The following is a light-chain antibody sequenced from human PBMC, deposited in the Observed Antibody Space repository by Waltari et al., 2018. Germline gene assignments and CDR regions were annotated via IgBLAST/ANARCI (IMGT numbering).Light chain of an antibody. Sequence: QSALTQPASVSGSPGQSITISCTGTSSDVGGYNYVSWYQQHPGKAPKLMFYDVSNRPSGVSNRFSGSKSGNTASLTISGLQAEDEADYHCSSYTSSSTLVFGGGTKLTVL. J-gene: IGLJ3*02. CDR2: DVS. CDR1: SSDVGGYNY. CDR3: SSYTSSSTLV. V-gene: IGLV2-14*03.